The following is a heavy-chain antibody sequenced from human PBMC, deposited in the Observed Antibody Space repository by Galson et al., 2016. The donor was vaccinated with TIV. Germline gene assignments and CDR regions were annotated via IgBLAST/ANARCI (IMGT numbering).Heavy chain of an antibody. CDR1: GFTFEDYG. D-gene: IGHD5-18*01. V-gene: IGHV3-9*01. Sequence: SLRLSCAASGFTFEDYGMHWVRQTPGKGLEWVSGISSNSVYRGYADSLRGRFTIFRDNAKKSLYVQMNSPRVEDTALYYCAKAHGYSYGSPQDYYNGMDVWGQGTTVTVSS. J-gene: IGHJ6*02. CDR3: AKAHGYSYGSPQDYYNGMDV. CDR2: ISSNSVYR.